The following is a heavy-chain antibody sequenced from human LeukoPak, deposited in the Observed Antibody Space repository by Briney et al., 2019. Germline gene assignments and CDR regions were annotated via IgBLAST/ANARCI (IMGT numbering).Heavy chain of an antibody. CDR1: GFTFSTYS. Sequence: GGSLRLSCAASGFTFSTYSMNWVRQAPGKGLEWVSYISSSSSTIYYADSVKGRFTISRDNAKNSLYLQMDSLRAEDAAVYYCARDPEIAARPNWFDPWGQGTLVTVSS. J-gene: IGHJ5*02. V-gene: IGHV3-48*01. CDR2: ISSSSSTI. CDR3: ARDPEIAARPNWFDP. D-gene: IGHD6-6*01.